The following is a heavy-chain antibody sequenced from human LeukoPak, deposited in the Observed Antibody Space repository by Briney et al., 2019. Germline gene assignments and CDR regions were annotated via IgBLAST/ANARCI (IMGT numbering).Heavy chain of an antibody. CDR3: ARGGFSGYCSSTSCYDYYYMDV. D-gene: IGHD2-2*01. V-gene: IGHV3-7*01. CDR2: IKQDGSEK. CDR1: GFTFSSYW. J-gene: IGHJ6*03. Sequence: GGSLRLSCAASGFTFSSYWMSWVRQAPGKGLEWVANIKQDGSEKYYVDSVNGRFTISRDNAKNSLYLQMNSLRAEDTAVYYCARGGFSGYCSSTSCYDYYYMDVWGKGTTVTVSS.